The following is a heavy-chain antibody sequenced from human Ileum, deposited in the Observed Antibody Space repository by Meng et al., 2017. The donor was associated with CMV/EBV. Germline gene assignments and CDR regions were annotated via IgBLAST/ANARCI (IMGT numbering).Heavy chain of an antibody. V-gene: IGHV3-9*01. CDR1: GFTFGDYA. D-gene: IGHD3-22*01. J-gene: IGHJ4*02. CDR2: ISWNSGNI. Sequence: GGSLRLSCTISGFTFGDYAMHWVRQAPGKGLEWVSGISWNSGNIGYADSVKGRFTISRDNAKNSLYLQMNSLRAEDTALYYCAKVDTYYYDSSGYYQHWGQGTLVTVSS. CDR3: AKVDTYYYDSSGYYQH.